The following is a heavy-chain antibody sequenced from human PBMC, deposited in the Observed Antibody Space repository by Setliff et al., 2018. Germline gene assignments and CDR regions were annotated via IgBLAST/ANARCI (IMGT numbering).Heavy chain of an antibody. J-gene: IGHJ4*02. Sequence: GGSLRLSCAASGFTFADYGMNWVRQAPGKGLEWVSGVEWNGGGTRYADSVKGRFIISRDNAKNSLYLQMNSLRGEDTAVYYCRLWFEETMRDYWDQGTLVTVSS. D-gene: IGHD3-10*01. CDR3: RLWFEETMRDY. V-gene: IGHV3-20*04. CDR1: GFTFADYG. CDR2: VEWNGGGT.